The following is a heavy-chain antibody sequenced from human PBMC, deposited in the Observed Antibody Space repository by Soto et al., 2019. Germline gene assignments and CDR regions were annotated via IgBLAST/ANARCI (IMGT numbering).Heavy chain of an antibody. CDR2: ISWNSGSI. V-gene: IGHV3-9*01. D-gene: IGHD2-15*01. J-gene: IGHJ3*02. CDR1: GCTCDDYA. Sequence: LRLSCAAAGCTCDDYARHWVRKNPGKGLEWVSGISWNSGSIGYADSVKGRFTISRDNAKNSLYLQMNSLRAEDTALYYCAKDKGDLGCSGGSCYSDAFDIWGQGTMVTVSS. CDR3: AKDKGDLGCSGGSCYSDAFDI.